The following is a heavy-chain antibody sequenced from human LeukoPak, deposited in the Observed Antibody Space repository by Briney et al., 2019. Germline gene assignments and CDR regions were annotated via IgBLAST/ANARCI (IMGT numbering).Heavy chain of an antibody. D-gene: IGHD3-10*01. V-gene: IGHV3-30-3*01. CDR3: ARDRPMVRGVIPWYFDL. CDR2: ISYDGSNK. Sequence: GGSLRLSCAASGFTFSSYAMHWVRQAPGKGLEWVAVISYDGSNKYYADSVKGRFTISRDNSKNTLYLQMNSLRTEDTAVYYSARDRPMVRGVIPWYFDLWGRGTLVTVSS. J-gene: IGHJ2*01. CDR1: GFTFSSYA.